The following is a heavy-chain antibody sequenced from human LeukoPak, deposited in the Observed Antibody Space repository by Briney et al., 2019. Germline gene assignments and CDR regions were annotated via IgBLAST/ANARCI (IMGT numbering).Heavy chain of an antibody. CDR1: GFTFSGSA. CDR3: TRARIYRSSSPGYFDY. J-gene: IGHJ4*02. Sequence: GGSLRLSCAASGFTFSGSAMHWVRQASGKGLEWVGRIRSKANSYATAYAASVKGRFTISRDDSKNTAYLQMNSLKTEDTAVYYCTRARIYRSSSPGYFDYWGQGTLVTVSS. D-gene: IGHD6-6*01. CDR2: IRSKANSYAT. V-gene: IGHV3-73*01.